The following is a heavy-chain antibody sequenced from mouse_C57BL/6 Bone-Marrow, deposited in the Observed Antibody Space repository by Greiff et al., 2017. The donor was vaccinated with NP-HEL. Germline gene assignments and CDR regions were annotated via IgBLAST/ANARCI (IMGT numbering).Heavy chain of an antibody. J-gene: IGHJ3*01. CDR2: IDPSDSYT. V-gene: IGHV1-50*01. CDR3: ARKAYYGRSYEFAY. Sequence: QVQLQQPGAELVKPGASVKLSCKASGYTFTPYWMQWVKQRPGQGLEWIGEIDPSDSYTNYNQKFKGTAPLTVDTSSSTAYMQLSSLTSEDSAVYYCARKAYYGRSYEFAYWGQGTLVTVSA. CDR1: GYTFTPYW. D-gene: IGHD1-1*01.